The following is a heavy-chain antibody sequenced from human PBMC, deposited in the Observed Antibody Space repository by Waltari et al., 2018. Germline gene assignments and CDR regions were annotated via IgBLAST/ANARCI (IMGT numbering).Heavy chain of an antibody. J-gene: IGHJ4*02. D-gene: IGHD3-9*01. CDR3: AKGRYFDWLIDY. CDR1: GFTFDDYA. CDR2: ISWTSGSI. V-gene: IGHV3-9*01. Sequence: EVQLVESGGGLVQPGRSLRLSCAASGFTFDDYAMQGVRQAPGKGLEGVSGISWTSGSIGYADSVKGRFTISRDNAKNSLYLQMYSLRAEGTALYYCAKGRYFDWLIDYWGQGTLVTVSS.